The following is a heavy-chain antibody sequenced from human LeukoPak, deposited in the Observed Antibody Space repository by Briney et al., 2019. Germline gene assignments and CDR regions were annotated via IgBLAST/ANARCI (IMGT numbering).Heavy chain of an antibody. Sequence: GGSLRLSCAASGFTFSSYSMNWVRQAPGKGLEWVSSISSNGSFIYYADSVKGRLTTSRDNAKNSLYLQMNSLRADDTAVYYCARVVTAAWDWFDPWGQGTLVTVSS. D-gene: IGHD2-2*01. V-gene: IGHV3-21*01. CDR3: ARVVTAAWDWFDP. CDR2: ISSNGSFI. J-gene: IGHJ5*02. CDR1: GFTFSSYS.